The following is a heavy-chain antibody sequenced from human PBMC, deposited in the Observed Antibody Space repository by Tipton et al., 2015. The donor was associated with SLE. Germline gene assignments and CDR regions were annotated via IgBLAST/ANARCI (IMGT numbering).Heavy chain of an antibody. CDR3: AREGPVGATRGNYYYGMDV. J-gene: IGHJ6*02. Sequence: SLRLSCAASGFTVSSNYMSWVRQAPGKGLEWVSVIYSGGSTYYADSVKGRFTISRDNSKNTLYLQMNSLRAEDTAVYYCAREGPVGATRGNYYYGMDVWGQGTTVTVSS. D-gene: IGHD1-26*01. CDR1: GFTVSSNY. CDR2: IYSGGST. V-gene: IGHV3-53*05.